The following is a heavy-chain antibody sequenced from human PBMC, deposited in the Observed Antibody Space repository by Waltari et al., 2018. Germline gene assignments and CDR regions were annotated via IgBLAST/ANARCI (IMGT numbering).Heavy chain of an antibody. CDR2: ISPADSDT. CDR1: GYSFTKYW. V-gene: IGHV5-51*01. CDR3: VRRSDSGYEIPH. D-gene: IGHD5-12*01. J-gene: IGHJ1*01. Sequence: EVQLLQSGAEVKKPGESLKISCEASGYSFTKYWIGWVRQMPGKGLEWMGIISPADSDTRYSPSFQGQVTISADKSISKAYLQWSSLKASDTAMYYCVRRSDSGYEIPHWGQGILVTVSS.